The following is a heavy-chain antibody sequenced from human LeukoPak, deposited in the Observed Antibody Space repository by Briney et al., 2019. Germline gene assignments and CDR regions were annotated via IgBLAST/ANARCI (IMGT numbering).Heavy chain of an antibody. CDR2: ISGYSGNT. V-gene: IGHV1-18*01. D-gene: IGHD2-2*01. Sequence: GASVKVSFKASGYTFTIYGIRWVRQAPGQGLEWMGWISGYSGNTNYAQKLQGRVTMTTDTSTTTAYMELRSLRSDDTAVYYCARAPEYQLPSAYWGQGTLVTVSS. CDR3: ARAPEYQLPSAY. CDR1: GYTFTIYG. J-gene: IGHJ4*02.